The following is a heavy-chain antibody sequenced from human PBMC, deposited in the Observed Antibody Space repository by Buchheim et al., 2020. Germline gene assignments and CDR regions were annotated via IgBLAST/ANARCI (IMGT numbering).Heavy chain of an antibody. D-gene: IGHD2-2*01. Sequence: QVQLQESGPGLVKPSETLSLTCTVSGGPISSYYWSWTRHPPGKGLEWIGYIYYSGNTNYNPSLKSRHTISVDTSKNQFSLKLSSMTAADTAVYYCARVPGDRTPLGWFDPWGQGTL. CDR2: IYYSGNT. J-gene: IGHJ5*02. CDR3: ARVPGDRTPLGWFDP. V-gene: IGHV4-59*01. CDR1: GGPISSYY.